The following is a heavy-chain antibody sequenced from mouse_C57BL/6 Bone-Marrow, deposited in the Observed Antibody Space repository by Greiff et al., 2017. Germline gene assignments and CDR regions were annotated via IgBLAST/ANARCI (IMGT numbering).Heavy chain of an antibody. D-gene: IGHD2-1*01. J-gene: IGHJ4*01. Sequence: VQRVESGAELARPGASVKLSCKASGYTFTSYGISWVKQRTGQGLEWIGEIYPRSGNTYYNEKFKGKATLTADKSSSTAYMELRSLTSEDSAVYFCARSDYGNPYAMDYWGQGTSVTVSS. CDR3: ARSDYGNPYAMDY. V-gene: IGHV1-81*01. CDR1: GYTFTSYG. CDR2: IYPRSGNT.